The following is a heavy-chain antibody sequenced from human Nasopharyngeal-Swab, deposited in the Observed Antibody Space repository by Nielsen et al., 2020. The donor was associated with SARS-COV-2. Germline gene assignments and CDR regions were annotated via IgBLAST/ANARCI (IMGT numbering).Heavy chain of an antibody. V-gene: IGHV2-70*01. D-gene: IGHD3-10*01. CDR1: GFSLSTSGMC. J-gene: IGHJ4*02. CDR3: ARILVGRYYGSGSYYYFDY. CDR2: IDWDDDK. Sequence: CPTLVKPPQSVSLTCTFSGFSLSTSGMCVSWIRQPPGKALEWLALIDWDDDKYYSTSLKTRLTISKDTSKNQVVLTMTNMDPVDTATYYCARILVGRYYGSGSYYYFDYWGQGTLDTVSS.